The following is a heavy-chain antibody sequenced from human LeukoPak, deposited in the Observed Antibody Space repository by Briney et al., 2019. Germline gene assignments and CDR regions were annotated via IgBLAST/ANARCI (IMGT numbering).Heavy chain of an antibody. CDR1: GYSLSSGYY. Sequence: SETLSLTCAVSGYSLSSGYYWGWIRQPPGKGLEWIGSIYHSGSTNYNPSLKSRVTISVDTSKNQFSLKLSSVTAADTAVYYCARVKRWFDPWGQGTLVTVSS. V-gene: IGHV4-38-2*01. CDR2: IYHSGST. CDR3: ARVKRWFDP. J-gene: IGHJ5*02.